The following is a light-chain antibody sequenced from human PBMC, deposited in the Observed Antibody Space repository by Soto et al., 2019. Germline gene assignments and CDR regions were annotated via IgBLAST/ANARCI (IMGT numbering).Light chain of an antibody. J-gene: IGLJ1*01. Sequence: SVLTQPPSASGTPGQRVTISCSGSSSNIGSNYVYWYQQLPGTAPKLLIYSNNQRPSGVPDRFSGSKSGTSASLAISGLRSDDEADYYCAAWDESLSGGVFGTGTKVTVL. V-gene: IGLV1-47*02. CDR1: SSNIGSNY. CDR3: AAWDESLSGGV. CDR2: SNN.